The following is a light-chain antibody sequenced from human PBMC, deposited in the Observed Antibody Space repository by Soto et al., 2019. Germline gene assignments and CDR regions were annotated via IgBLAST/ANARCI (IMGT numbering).Light chain of an antibody. J-gene: IGKJ4*01. CDR2: AAS. Sequence: EIVMTQSPATLSVSPGERVTLSCRPSQTIHSHLAWYQQRPGQAPRPLIYAASTRATGIPARFSGNGFGTEFTLTISSLQSEDFVVYYCQQYSDWPLTFGGGTKVEIK. CDR1: QTIHSH. V-gene: IGKV3D-15*01. CDR3: QQYSDWPLT.